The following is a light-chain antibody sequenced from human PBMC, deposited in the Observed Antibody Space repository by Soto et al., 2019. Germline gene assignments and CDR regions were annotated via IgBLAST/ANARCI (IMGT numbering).Light chain of an antibody. V-gene: IGKV1-39*01. Sequence: DIQMPQSPSSLSASVGDRVTITCRASQSISSYLNWYQQKPGKAPKLLIYAASSLQSGVPSRFSGSGSGTDFTLTISSRQPEDFATYYCQQSYSTPLTFGGGTKVEIK. J-gene: IGKJ4*01. CDR2: AAS. CDR3: QQSYSTPLT. CDR1: QSISSY.